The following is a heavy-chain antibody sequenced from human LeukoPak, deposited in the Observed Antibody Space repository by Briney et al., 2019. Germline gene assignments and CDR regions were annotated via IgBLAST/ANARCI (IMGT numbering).Heavy chain of an antibody. CDR3: ARDHVGFAFDI. CDR1: GFTFSNYW. D-gene: IGHD1-26*01. Sequence: GGSLRLSCGASGFTFSNYWMHWVRQAPGKRLVWVSRVNIDGTTTIYADSVKGRFTISRDNAKTTLYLQMNSLRAEDTAVYYCARDHVGFAFDIWGQGTMVTVSS. V-gene: IGHV3-74*01. CDR2: VNIDGTTT. J-gene: IGHJ3*02.